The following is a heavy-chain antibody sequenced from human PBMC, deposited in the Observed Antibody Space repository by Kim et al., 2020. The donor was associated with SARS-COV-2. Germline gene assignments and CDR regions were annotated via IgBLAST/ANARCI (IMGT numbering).Heavy chain of an antibody. Sequence: GGSLRLSCTASGLNFTASAIHWFRQASGKGLEWVGRIGCIRLNYATISAASVKGRFTGSRDDSQNTAYLQMNSLQSEHTAGYDCHVRPRDSTIARDRGRGTVVTVPS. J-gene: IGHJ4*02. CDR1: GLNFTASA. D-gene: IGHD2-2*01. V-gene: IGHV3-73*01. CDR3: HVRPRDSTIARD. CDR2: IGCIRLNYAT.